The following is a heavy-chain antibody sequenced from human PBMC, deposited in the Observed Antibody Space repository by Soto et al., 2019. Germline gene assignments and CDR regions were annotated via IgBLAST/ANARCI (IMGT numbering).Heavy chain of an antibody. Sequence: GGSLRLSCAASGFTFSDYYMSWIRQAPGQGLEWISYISGSGSTMYYADSVKGRFTISRDNAKGSVYLQMSGLRAEDTAVYYCARLGLFDYWDRGILVTVSS. D-gene: IGHD2-21*02. V-gene: IGHV3-11*01. J-gene: IGHJ4*02. CDR3: ARLGLFDY. CDR1: GFTFSDYY. CDR2: ISGSGSTM.